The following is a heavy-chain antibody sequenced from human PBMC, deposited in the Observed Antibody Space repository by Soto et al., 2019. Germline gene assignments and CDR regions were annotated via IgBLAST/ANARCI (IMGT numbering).Heavy chain of an antibody. V-gene: IGHV4-59*01. D-gene: IGHD3-3*01. CDR2: IYYSGST. Sequence: SETLSLTCTVSGGSISSYYWSWIRQPPGKGLEWIGYIYYSGSTNYNPSLKSRVTISADTSKNQFSLKLSSVTAADTAVYYCARDLGGSGYPNCFDPWGQGTLVTVSS. CDR3: ARDLGGSGYPNCFDP. J-gene: IGHJ5*02. CDR1: GGSISSYY.